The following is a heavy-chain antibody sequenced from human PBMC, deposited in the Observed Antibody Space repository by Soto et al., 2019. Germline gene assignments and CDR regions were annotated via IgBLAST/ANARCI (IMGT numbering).Heavy chain of an antibody. Sequence: SETLSLTCTVSGGSISSYYWSWIRQPPGKGLEWIGYIYYSGSTNYNPSLKSRVTISVDTSKNQFSLKLSSVTAADTAVYYCARDRGIDCSGGSCSSWTFDIWGQGTMVTVSS. J-gene: IGHJ3*02. CDR1: GGSISSYY. CDR2: IYYSGST. V-gene: IGHV4-59*01. CDR3: ARDRGIDCSGGSCSSWTFDI. D-gene: IGHD2-15*01.